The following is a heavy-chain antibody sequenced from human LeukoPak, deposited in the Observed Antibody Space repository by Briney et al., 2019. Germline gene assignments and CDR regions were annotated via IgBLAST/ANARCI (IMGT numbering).Heavy chain of an antibody. CDR3: ARGKEDGRPNDY. Sequence: SETLSLTCAVYSGSFSGYYWSWIRQPPGKGLEWIGEVNHSGSTNYNPSLKSRVTISVDTSKNQFSLKLSSVTAADTAVYYCARGKEDGRPNDYWGQGTLVTVSS. CDR1: SGSFSGYY. CDR2: VNHSGST. V-gene: IGHV4-34*01. J-gene: IGHJ4*02.